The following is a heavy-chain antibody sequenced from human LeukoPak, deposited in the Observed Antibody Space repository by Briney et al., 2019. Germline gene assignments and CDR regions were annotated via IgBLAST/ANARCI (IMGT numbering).Heavy chain of an antibody. V-gene: IGHV4-59*01. CDR2: IYYSGST. J-gene: IGHJ1*01. CDR1: GGSISSYC. D-gene: IGHD3-3*01. Sequence: SETLSLTCTVSGGSISSYCWSWIRQPPGKGLEWIGYIYYSGSTNYNPSLKSRVSISVDTSKNQFSLMLTSVTAADTAVYYCARDGTIFGVVSEREYFQHWGRGTLVTVFS. CDR3: ARDGTIFGVVSEREYFQH.